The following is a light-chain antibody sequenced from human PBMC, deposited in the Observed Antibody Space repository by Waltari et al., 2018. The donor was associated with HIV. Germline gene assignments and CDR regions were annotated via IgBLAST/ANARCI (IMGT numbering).Light chain of an antibody. V-gene: IGLV2-14*01. CDR3: SAYTSISTLAV. CDR2: GVS. CDR1: SRDIGGYDY. J-gene: IGLJ2*01. Sequence: QSALTQPASVSGSPGQSLTISCTGTSRDIGGYDYVSWYQQHPGKTPKLMIYGVSSRPSGVSNRFSGARSGNTASLTISGLQAEDEADYYCSAYTSISTLAVFGGGTKLTVL.